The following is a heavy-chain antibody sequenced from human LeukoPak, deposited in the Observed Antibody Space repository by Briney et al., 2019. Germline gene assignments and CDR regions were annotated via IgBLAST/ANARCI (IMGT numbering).Heavy chain of an antibody. CDR2: INHSGST. CDR1: GGSFSGYY. V-gene: IGHV4-34*01. J-gene: IGHJ5*02. Sequence: SETLSLTCAVYGGSFSGYYWSWIRQPPGKGLEWIGEINHSGSTNYNPSLKSRVTISVDTSKNQFSLKLSSVTAADTAVYYCARGQGYFDWYSTSNWFDPWGQGTLVTVSS. D-gene: IGHD3-9*01. CDR3: ARGQGYFDWYSTSNWFDP.